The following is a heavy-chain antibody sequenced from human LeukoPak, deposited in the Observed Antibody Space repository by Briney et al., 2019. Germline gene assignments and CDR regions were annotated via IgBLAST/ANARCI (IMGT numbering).Heavy chain of an antibody. Sequence: SETLSLTCSVSGGSFSGNYWSWIRQPPGKGLEWIGEINHSGSTNYNPSLKSRVTISVDTSKNQFSLKLSSVTAADTAVYYCARGLPGIYAAYWGQGTLVTVSS. CDR2: INHSGST. CDR3: ARGLPGIYAAY. V-gene: IGHV4-34*01. J-gene: IGHJ4*02. CDR1: GGSFSGNY. D-gene: IGHD5-12*01.